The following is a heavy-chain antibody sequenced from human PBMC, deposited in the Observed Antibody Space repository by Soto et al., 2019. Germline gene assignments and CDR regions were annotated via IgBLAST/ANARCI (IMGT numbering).Heavy chain of an antibody. Sequence: GGSLRLSCAASGFTFSSYTMNWVRQAPGKGLEWVSGVSGSGGNAYYADSVKGRFTISRDNPRNTLYLQMSSLRAEDTAVYYCAKGVDYDFWSGYYSVANWFDPWGQGTLVTVSS. D-gene: IGHD3-3*01. CDR3: AKGVDYDFWSGYYSVANWFDP. J-gene: IGHJ5*02. CDR1: GFTFSSYT. CDR2: VSGSGGNA. V-gene: IGHV3-23*01.